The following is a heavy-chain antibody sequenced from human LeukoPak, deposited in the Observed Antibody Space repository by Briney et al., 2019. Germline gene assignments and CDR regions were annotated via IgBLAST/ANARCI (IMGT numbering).Heavy chain of an antibody. CDR1: GGSFSGYY. D-gene: IGHD3-16*02. Sequence: SETLSLTCAVYGGSFSGYYWSWIRQPPGKGLEWIGEINHSGSTNYNPSLKSRVTISVDTSKNQFSLKLSSVTAADTAVYYCARGSPQPRYDYVWGSYRYWNYWGQGTLVTVSS. V-gene: IGHV4-34*01. CDR2: INHSGST. CDR3: ARGSPQPRYDYVWGSYRYWNY. J-gene: IGHJ4*02.